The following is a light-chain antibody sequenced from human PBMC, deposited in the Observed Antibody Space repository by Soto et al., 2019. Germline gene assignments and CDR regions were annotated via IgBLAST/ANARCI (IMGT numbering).Light chain of an antibody. Sequence: SLPVTPGEPTSISCRSSQSLLHSNGYNYLDWYLQKPGQSPQLLIYLGSNRASGVPERFSGSGSGTDFTLKISSFFLKEEKAYEFMY. CDR3: MY. CDR1: QSLLHSNGYNY. J-gene: IGKJ2*03. CDR2: LGS. V-gene: IGKV2-28*01.